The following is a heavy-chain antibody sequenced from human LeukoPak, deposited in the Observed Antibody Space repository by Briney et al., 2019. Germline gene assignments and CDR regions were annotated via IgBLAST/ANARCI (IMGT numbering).Heavy chain of an antibody. CDR2: IYLGDSDT. CDR1: GYTFSNQW. J-gene: IGHJ3*01. V-gene: IGHV5-51*01. CDR3: ARTGYHYGSGSHYAFDL. Sequence: KPGESLEISCEASGYTFSNQWIGWVRQMPGKGLEWMGIIYLGDSDTRYSPSFQGQVTISVDKSVTTTYLQWHSLKASDTAMYYCARTGYHYGSGSHYAFDLWGQGTMVTVSS. D-gene: IGHD3-10*01.